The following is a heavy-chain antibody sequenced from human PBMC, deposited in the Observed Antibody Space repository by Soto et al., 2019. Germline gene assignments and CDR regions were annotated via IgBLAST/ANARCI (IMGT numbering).Heavy chain of an antibody. D-gene: IGHD1-7*01. CDR1: GYTFTSYY. CDR2: INPSGGST. Sequence: GASVKVSCKASGYTFTSYYMHWVRQAPGQGLEWMGIINPSGGSTSYAQKFQGRVTMTRDTSTSTVYMELSSLRSEDTAVYYCASEARRGITGTYKVFDYWGQGTLVTVSS. V-gene: IGHV1-46*03. CDR3: ASEARRGITGTYKVFDY. J-gene: IGHJ4*02.